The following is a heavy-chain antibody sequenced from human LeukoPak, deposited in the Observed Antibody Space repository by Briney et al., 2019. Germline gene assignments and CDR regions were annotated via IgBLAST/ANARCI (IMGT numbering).Heavy chain of an antibody. CDR1: GGSISSSSYY. J-gene: IGHJ4*02. V-gene: IGHV4-39*01. CDR3: ATQIFGLVRVY. D-gene: IGHD3/OR15-3a*01. Sequence: SETLSLTCTVSGGSISSSSYYWGWIRLPPGKGLEWIGSIYYSGSTYYNPSLKSRVTISVDTSKNQFSLKLSSVTAADTAVYYCATQIFGLVRVYWGQGTLVTVSS. CDR2: IYYSGST.